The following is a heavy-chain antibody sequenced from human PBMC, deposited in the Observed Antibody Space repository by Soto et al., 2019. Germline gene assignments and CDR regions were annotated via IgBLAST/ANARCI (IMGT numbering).Heavy chain of an antibody. CDR3: AVGCRPPRSAHD. D-gene: IGHD6-6*01. Sequence: ASVKVSCKASGYTFTSYAMHWVRQAPGQRLEWMGWINAGNGNTKYSQKFQGRVTITRDTSASTAYMELSSLRSEDTAVYYCAVGCRPPRSAHDWGQGPLVTLAS. J-gene: IGHJ4*02. CDR1: GYTFTSYA. V-gene: IGHV1-3*01. CDR2: INAGNGNT.